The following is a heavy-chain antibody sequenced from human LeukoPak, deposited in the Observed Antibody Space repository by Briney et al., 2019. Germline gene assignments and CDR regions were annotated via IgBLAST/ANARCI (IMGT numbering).Heavy chain of an antibody. CDR3: ARDGWDYYDSSGYYFDY. CDR1: GFTFSSYS. V-gene: IGHV3-48*01. Sequence: GGSLRLSCAASGFTFSSYSMNWVRQAPGKGLEWVSYISSGTSTIYYADSVKGRFTISRDNAQNSLYLQMNSLRAEDTAVYYCARDGWDYYDSSGYYFDYWGQGTLVTASS. J-gene: IGHJ4*02. D-gene: IGHD3-22*01. CDR2: ISSGTSTI.